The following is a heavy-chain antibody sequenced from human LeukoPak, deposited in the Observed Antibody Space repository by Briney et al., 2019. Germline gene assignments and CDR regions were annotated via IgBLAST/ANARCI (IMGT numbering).Heavy chain of an antibody. CDR2: MNHSGST. D-gene: IGHD2-2*01. J-gene: IGHJ5*02. CDR3: ARGRRIVVVPAAYGP. CDR1: GGSPSGYY. Sequence: PSETLSLTCAVYGGSPSGYYWSWIRQPPGTRLEGIGEMNHSGSTNYNPSLKSPVTISLDTSKNQFSRKLRSGTPAHTAVYYCARGRRIVVVPAAYGPWGQGTLVTVSS. V-gene: IGHV4-34*01.